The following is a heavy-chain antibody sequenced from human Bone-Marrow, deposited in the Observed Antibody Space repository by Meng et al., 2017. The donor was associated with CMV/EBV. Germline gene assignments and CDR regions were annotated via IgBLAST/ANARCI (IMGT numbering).Heavy chain of an antibody. CDR1: GYTFTGYY. CDR3: ARASTTVVTPSWFDP. J-gene: IGHJ5*02. V-gene: IGHV1-2*02. CDR2: INPNSGGT. D-gene: IGHD4-23*01. Sequence: QVQPVQSGAEVKKPGASVKVSCKASGYTFTGYYMHWVRQAPGQGLEWMGWINPNSGGTNYAQKFQGRVTMTRDTSISTAYMELSRLRSDDTAVYYCARASTTVVTPSWFDPWGQGTLVTVSS.